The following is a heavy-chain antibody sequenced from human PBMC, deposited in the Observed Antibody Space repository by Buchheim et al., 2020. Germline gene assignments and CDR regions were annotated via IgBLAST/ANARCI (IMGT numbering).Heavy chain of an antibody. CDR1: GGSVINNNW. CDR3: ARVSLTGPDLDL. J-gene: IGHJ5*02. D-gene: IGHD3-9*01. Sequence: QVQLQESGPGLVKPSETLSVTCAVSGGSVINNNWWSWVRQPPGKGLEWIGEIYHGGSTNYNPSLKSLVTMSVDKYKHQFSLNLTSVTAADTAVYYCARVSLTGPDLDLWGQGTL. V-gene: IGHV4-4*02. CDR2: IYHGGST.